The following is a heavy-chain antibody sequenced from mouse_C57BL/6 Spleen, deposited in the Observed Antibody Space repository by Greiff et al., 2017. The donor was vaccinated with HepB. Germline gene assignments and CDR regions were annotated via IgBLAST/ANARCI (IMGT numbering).Heavy chain of an antibody. J-gene: IGHJ3*01. CDR1: GFTFSDYY. CDR3: AREGYYGRSWFAY. V-gene: IGHV5-12*01. CDR2: ISNGGGST. D-gene: IGHD1-1*01. Sequence: EVNLVESGGGLVQPGGSLKLSCAASGFTFSDYYMYWVRQTPEKRLEWVAYISNGGGSTYYPDTVKGRFTISRDNAKNTLYLQMSRLKSEDTAMYYCAREGYYGRSWFAYWGQGTLVTVSA.